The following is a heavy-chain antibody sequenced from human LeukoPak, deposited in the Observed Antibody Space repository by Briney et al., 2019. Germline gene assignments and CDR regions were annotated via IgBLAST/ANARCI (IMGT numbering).Heavy chain of an antibody. V-gene: IGHV4-38-2*02. CDR1: RYSISSGYY. J-gene: IGHJ6*03. CDR3: ASPAMAFIDQGRYNYYYYMDV. D-gene: IGHD5-18*01. Sequence: SETLSLTCTVSRYSISSGYYWGWIRQPPGKGLEWIGSIYHSGSTYYNPSLKSRVTISVDTSKNQFSLKLSSVTAADTAVYYCASPAMAFIDQGRYNYYYYMDVWGKGTTVTVSS. CDR2: IYHSGST.